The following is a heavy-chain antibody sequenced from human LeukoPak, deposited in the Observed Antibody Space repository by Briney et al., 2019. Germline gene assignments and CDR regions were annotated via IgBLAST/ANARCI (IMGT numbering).Heavy chain of an antibody. D-gene: IGHD5-12*01. Sequence: GGSLRLSCAASGFTFSSYSMNWVRQAPGKGLVWVSRINSDESSTNYADSVKGRFTISRDNAKNTLYLQMNSLRAEDTAVYYCASSPYGGFHDYWGQGTLVTVSS. J-gene: IGHJ4*02. CDR2: INSDESST. V-gene: IGHV3-74*01. CDR1: GFTFSSYS. CDR3: ASSPYGGFHDY.